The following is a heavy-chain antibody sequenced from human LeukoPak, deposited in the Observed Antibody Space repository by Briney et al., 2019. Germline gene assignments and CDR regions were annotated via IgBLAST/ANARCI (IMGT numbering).Heavy chain of an antibody. CDR1: GGPFSGYY. D-gene: IGHD3-22*01. J-gene: IGHJ4*02. CDR2: IDYSGST. CDR3: ARGQTKDYFDTSGYY. V-gene: IGHV4-34*01. Sequence: SETLSLTCALYGGPFSGYYWTWIRQPPGKGLEWIGEIDYSGSTNYNPSLKSRVTISGDTSKNHFSLRLSSLTAADSAVYYCARGQTKDYFDTSGYYWSQGTLVTVSS.